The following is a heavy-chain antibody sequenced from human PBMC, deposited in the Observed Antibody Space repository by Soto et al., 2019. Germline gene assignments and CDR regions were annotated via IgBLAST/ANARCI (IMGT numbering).Heavy chain of an antibody. V-gene: IGHV3-23*01. D-gene: IGHD4-4*01. CDR1: GFTFSSYA. Sequence: GGSLRLSCAASGFTFSSYAMSWVRQAPGKGLEWVSAISGSGGSTYYADSVKGQFTISRDNSKNTLYLQMNSLRAEDTAVYYCAKDGYWEDSSISRRFDPCGEGPLVSVSS. J-gene: IGHJ5*02. CDR2: ISGSGGST. CDR3: AKDGYWEDSSISRRFDP.